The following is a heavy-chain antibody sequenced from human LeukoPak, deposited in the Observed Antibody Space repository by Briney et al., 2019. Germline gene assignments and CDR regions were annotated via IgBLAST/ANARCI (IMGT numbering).Heavy chain of an antibody. CDR2: ISSSSSTI. J-gene: IGHJ3*02. CDR1: GFTFSSYS. Sequence: PGGSLRLSCAASGFTFSSYSMNRVRQAPGKGLEWVSYISSSSSTIYYADSVKGRFTISRDNAKNSLYLQMNSLRAEDTAVYYCARVSIAAAVDAFDIWGQGTMVTVSS. CDR3: ARVSIAAAVDAFDI. D-gene: IGHD6-13*01. V-gene: IGHV3-48*01.